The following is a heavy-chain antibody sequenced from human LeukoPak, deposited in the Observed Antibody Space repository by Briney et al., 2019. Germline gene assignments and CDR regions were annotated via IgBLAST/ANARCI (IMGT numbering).Heavy chain of an antibody. CDR2: IKQDGSEK. D-gene: IGHD5-12*01. Sequence: GGSLRLSCAASGFAVSSNYMSWVRQAPGKGLEWVANIKQDGSEKYYVDSVKGRFTISRDNAKNSLYLQMNSLRAEDTAVYYCARPMDIVATAPFDYWGQGTLVTVSS. J-gene: IGHJ4*02. CDR1: GFAVSSNY. V-gene: IGHV3-7*01. CDR3: ARPMDIVATAPFDY.